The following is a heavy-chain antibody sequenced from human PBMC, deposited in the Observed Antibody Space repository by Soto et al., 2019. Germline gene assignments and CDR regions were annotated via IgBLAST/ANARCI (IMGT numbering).Heavy chain of an antibody. CDR2: IWYDGSNK. Sequence: GSLRLSCSAPGLTFISYGMHWVRQAPGKGLEWVAVIWYDGSNKYYADSVKGRFTISRDNSKNTLYLQMNSLRAEDTAVYYWATHREWGGSCGMDGWGKGTTVTVYS. CDR3: ATHREWGGSCGMDG. CDR1: GLTFISYG. J-gene: IGHJ6*04. V-gene: IGHV3-33*01. D-gene: IGHD3-3*01.